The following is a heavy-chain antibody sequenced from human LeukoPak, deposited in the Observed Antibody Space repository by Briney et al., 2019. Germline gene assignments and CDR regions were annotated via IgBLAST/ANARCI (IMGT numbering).Heavy chain of an antibody. V-gene: IGHV3-48*02. Sequence: EGSLRLSCAASGFTFSSYSMNWVRQAPGKGLEWVSYISYSSSTIYYADSVKGRFTISRDNAKNSLYLQMNSLRDEDTAVYYCARDERAGSGWYFVYWGQGTLVTVSS. CDR1: GFTFSSYS. J-gene: IGHJ4*02. CDR2: ISYSSSTI. D-gene: IGHD6-19*01. CDR3: ARDERAGSGWYFVY.